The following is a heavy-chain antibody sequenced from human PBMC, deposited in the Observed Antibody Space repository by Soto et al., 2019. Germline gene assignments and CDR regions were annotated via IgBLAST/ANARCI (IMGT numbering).Heavy chain of an antibody. CDR1: GYTFTSYG. Sequence: ASVKVSCKASGYTFTSYGISWVRQAPGQGLEWMGWISAYNGNTNYAQKLQGRVTMTTDTSTSTAYMELRSLRSDDTAVYYCATADYDFWSGYLPAVWSQGTTVTVSS. J-gene: IGHJ6*02. CDR2: ISAYNGNT. CDR3: ATADYDFWSGYLPAV. V-gene: IGHV1-18*01. D-gene: IGHD3-3*01.